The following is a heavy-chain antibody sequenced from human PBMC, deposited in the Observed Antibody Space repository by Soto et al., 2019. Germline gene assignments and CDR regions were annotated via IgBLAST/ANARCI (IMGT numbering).Heavy chain of an antibody. CDR1: GYTFSDSA. V-gene: IGHV3-73*02. D-gene: IGHD1-26*01. CDR2: IRSKANSYAT. CDR3: ARLWSEREPNFDS. J-gene: IGHJ4*02. Sequence: EVQLVESGGGLVQPGGSLKLSCAASGYTFSDSAMHWVRQASGKGLEWVGRIRSKANSYATVYAASVKGRFTISRDDSKNMAYLQMNSLKTEDTAVYYCARLWSEREPNFDSWGQGTLVSVSS.